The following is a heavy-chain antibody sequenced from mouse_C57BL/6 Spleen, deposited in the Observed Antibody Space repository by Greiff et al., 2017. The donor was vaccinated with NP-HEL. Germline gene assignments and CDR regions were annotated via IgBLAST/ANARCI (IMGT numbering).Heavy chain of an antibody. J-gene: IGHJ4*01. V-gene: IGHV5-4*01. CDR2: ISDGGSYT. Sequence: EVQGVESGGGLVKPGGSLKLSCAASGFTFSSYAMSWVRQTPEKRLEWVATISDGGSYTYYPDNAKGRFTISRDNAKNNLYLHMSHLKSEDTAMYYCAREGSITTVVANAMDYWGQGTSVTVSS. CDR1: GFTFSSYA. D-gene: IGHD1-1*01. CDR3: AREGSITTVVANAMDY.